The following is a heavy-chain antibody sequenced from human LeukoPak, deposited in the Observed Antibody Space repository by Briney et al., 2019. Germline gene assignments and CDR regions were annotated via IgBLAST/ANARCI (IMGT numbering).Heavy chain of an antibody. CDR2: IIPIFGTA. J-gene: IGHJ5*02. CDR3: ARGIYGSGKGGFDP. Sequence: GSSVKVSCKASGGTFSSYAISWVRQAPGQGLEWMGGIIPIFGTANYAQKFQGRVTVTADESTSTAYMELSSLRSEDTAVYYCARGIYGSGKGGFDPWGQGTLVTVSS. CDR1: GGTFSSYA. D-gene: IGHD3-10*01. V-gene: IGHV1-69*01.